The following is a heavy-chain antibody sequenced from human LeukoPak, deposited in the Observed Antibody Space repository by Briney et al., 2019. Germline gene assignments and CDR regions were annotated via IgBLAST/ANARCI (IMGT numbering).Heavy chain of an antibody. CDR2: IYTSGST. D-gene: IGHD6-13*01. CDR3: ARTGIAAAATDDAFDI. CDR1: GGSISSGSYY. Sequence: SETLSLTCTVSGGSISSGSYYWSWIRQPAGKGREWNGRIYTSGSTNYNPSLKSRVTISVDTSKNQYSLKLSSVTAADTAVYYCARTGIAAAATDDAFDIWGQGTMVTVSS. J-gene: IGHJ3*02. V-gene: IGHV4-61*02.